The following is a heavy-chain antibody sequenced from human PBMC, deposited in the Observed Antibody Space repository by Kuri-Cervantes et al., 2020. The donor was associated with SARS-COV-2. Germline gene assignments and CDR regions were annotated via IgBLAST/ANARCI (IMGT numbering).Heavy chain of an antibody. CDR2: IGTADDT. J-gene: IGHJ5*02. CDR1: GFTFRSYD. V-gene: IGHV3-13*01. Sequence: GESLKISCAASGFTFRSYDMHWVRQVTGKGLEWVSGIGTADDTYYPDSVKGRFTISRDNAKNSLYLQMNSLRAGDTAVYYCARAGLKDTAVVDLWGQGALVTVSS. D-gene: IGHD5-18*01. CDR3: ARAGLKDTAVVDL.